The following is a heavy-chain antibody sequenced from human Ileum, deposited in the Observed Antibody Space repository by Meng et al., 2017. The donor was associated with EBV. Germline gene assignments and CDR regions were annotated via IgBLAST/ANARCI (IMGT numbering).Heavy chain of an antibody. CDR3: ASSDYYRSDY. CDR2: TSHSGST. CDR1: GGFISRSDW. J-gene: IGHJ4*02. D-gene: IGHD3-22*01. V-gene: IGHV4-4*02. Sequence: QLQLQESGPGLVKPSETPFVSCAVSGGFISRSDWWSWVRQPPGKGLEWIGETSHSGSTNYSPSLKSRVTISLDKSKNQLSLKLNSVTAADTAVYYCASSDYYRSDYWGQGTLVTVSS.